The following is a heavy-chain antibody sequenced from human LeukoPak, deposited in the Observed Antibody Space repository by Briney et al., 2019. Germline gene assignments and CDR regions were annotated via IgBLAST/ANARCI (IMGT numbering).Heavy chain of an antibody. V-gene: IGHV3-30*04. CDR3: ARHGELENRPSFDY. Sequence: GGSLRLSCAASGFTFSSYALHWVRQAPGKGLEWVAVISYDGSNIFYADSVKGRFIISRDNSKNTLYLQLNSLRAEDTAVYYCARHGELENRPSFDYWGQGTLVTVSS. J-gene: IGHJ4*02. D-gene: IGHD1-1*01. CDR1: GFTFSSYA. CDR2: ISYDGSNI.